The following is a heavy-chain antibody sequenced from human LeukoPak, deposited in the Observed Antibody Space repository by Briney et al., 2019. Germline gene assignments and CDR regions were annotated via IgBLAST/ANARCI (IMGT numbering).Heavy chain of an antibody. J-gene: IGHJ4*02. Sequence: SETLSLTCTVSGGSISSYYWSWIRQPPGKGLEWIGYIYYSGSTNYNPSLKSRVTMSVDTSKNQFSLKLSSVTAADTAVYYCARDKGPYCSSTSCYTELDYWGQGTLVTVSS. CDR1: GGSISSYY. V-gene: IGHV4-59*12. D-gene: IGHD2-2*02. CDR3: ARDKGPYCSSTSCYTELDY. CDR2: IYYSGST.